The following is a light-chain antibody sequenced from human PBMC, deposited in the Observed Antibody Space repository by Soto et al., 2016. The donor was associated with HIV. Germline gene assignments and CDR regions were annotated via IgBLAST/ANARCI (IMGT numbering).Light chain of an antibody. CDR2: DDS. V-gene: IGLV3-21*03. Sequence: SYVLTQAPSVSVAPGKTARITCGGNNIGSKSVHWYQQKPGQAPVLVVYDDSDRPSGIPDRFSGSNSGNTATLTISRVEAGDEADYYCQVRDSSSDVVFGGGTKLAVL. CDR1: NIGSKS. J-gene: IGLJ2*01. CDR3: QVRDSSSDVV.